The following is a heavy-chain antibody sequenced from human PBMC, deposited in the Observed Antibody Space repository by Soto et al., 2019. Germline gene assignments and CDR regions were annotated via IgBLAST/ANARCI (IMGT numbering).Heavy chain of an antibody. D-gene: IGHD3-3*02. V-gene: IGHV4-59*08. CDR2: IYYSGNT. CDR3: ARHGGHFCFQAEDGIRDL. J-gene: IGHJ2*01. Sequence: PRKGMEWIRYIYYSGNTNYNPSLKSRVTISVDTSKNQFYLKLTPVTAADTALYYCARHGGHFCFQAEDGIRDL.